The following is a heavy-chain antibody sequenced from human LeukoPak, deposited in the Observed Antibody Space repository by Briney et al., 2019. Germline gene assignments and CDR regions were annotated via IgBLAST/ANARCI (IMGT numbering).Heavy chain of an antibody. Sequence: PSETLSLTCTVSGGSISSYYWSWIRQPPGKGLEWIGYIYYSGSTNYNPSLKSRVTISVDTSKNQFSLKLGSVTAADTAVYYCARHVVPYCSGGSCYDGEIDYWGQGTLVTVSS. V-gene: IGHV4-59*08. CDR1: GGSISSYY. D-gene: IGHD2-15*01. CDR3: ARHVVPYCSGGSCYDGEIDY. CDR2: IYYSGST. J-gene: IGHJ4*02.